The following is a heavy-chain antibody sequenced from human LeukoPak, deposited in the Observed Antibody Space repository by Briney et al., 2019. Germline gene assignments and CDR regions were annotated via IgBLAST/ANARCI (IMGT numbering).Heavy chain of an antibody. CDR3: ARDLDCGFPRGAFDI. CDR2: ISYDGSNK. CDR1: GFTFSSYA. D-gene: IGHD3/OR15-3a*01. J-gene: IGHJ3*02. Sequence: GGSLRLSCAASGFTFSSYAMSWVRQAPGKGLEWVAVISYDGSNKYYADSVKGRFTISRDNSKNTLYLQMNSLRAEDTAVYYCARDLDCGFPRGAFDIWGQGTMVTVSS. V-gene: IGHV3-30-3*01.